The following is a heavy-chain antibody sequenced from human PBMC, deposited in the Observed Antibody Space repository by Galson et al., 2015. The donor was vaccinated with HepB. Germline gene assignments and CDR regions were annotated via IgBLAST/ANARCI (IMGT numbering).Heavy chain of an antibody. CDR2: INPSGGST. Sequence: SVKVSCKASGYTFTSYYMHWVRQAPGQGLEWMGIINPSGGSTSYAQKFQGRVTMTRDTSASTVYMELSSLRSEDTAVYYCAVGATHDAFDIWGQGTMVTVSS. CDR3: AVGATHDAFDI. CDR1: GYTFTSYY. V-gene: IGHV1-46*03. D-gene: IGHD1-26*01. J-gene: IGHJ3*02.